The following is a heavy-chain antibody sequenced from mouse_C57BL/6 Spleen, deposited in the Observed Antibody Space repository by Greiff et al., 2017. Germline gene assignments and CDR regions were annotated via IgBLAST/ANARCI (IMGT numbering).Heavy chain of an antibody. V-gene: IGHV1-15*01. J-gene: IGHJ3*01. CDR2: IDPETGGT. Sequence: VQLQQSGAELVRPGASVTLSCKASGYTFTDYEMHWVKQTPVHGLEWIGAIDPETGGTAYNQKFKGKAILTADKSSSTAYMELRSLTSEDSAVYYCTRERAAWFAYWGQGTLVTVSA. CDR3: TRERAAWFAY. CDR1: GYTFTDYE.